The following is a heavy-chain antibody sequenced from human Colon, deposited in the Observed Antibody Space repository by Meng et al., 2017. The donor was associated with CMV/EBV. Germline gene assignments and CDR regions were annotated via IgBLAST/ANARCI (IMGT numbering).Heavy chain of an antibody. V-gene: IGHV3-9*01. D-gene: IGHD1-26*01. J-gene: IGHJ6*02. CDR2: ITWNSETI. CDR3: AKDVGANFFYGLDV. CDR1: GFTFDDHA. Sequence: SLKISCAASGFTFDDHAMHWVRQVPGKGPEWVAGITWNSETIAYGDSVKGRFTVSRDNAKTALYLQMNSLRSEHTALYYCAKDVGANFFYGLDVWGQGTTVTVSS.